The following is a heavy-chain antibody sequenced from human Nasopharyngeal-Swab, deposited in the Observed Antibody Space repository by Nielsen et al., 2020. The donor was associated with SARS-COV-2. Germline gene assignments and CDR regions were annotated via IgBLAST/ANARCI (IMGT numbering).Heavy chain of an antibody. CDR2: INTKTENP. D-gene: IGHD4-17*01. V-gene: IGHV7-4-1*02. CDR1: GYTFTSYA. J-gene: IGHJ4*02. CDR3: ARGHGDYAHGY. Sequence: ASVKVSCKASGYTFTSYAMNWVRQAPGQGLEWMGYINTKTENPTYAQGFTGRFVFSLDTSVTTAYLAISSLRAEDTAVYFCARGHGDYAHGYWGQGTLVSVSS.